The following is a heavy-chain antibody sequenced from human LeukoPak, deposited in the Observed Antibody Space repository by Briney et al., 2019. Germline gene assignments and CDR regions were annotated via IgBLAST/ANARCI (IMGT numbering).Heavy chain of an antibody. D-gene: IGHD6-13*01. J-gene: IGHJ4*02. V-gene: IGHV3-74*01. CDR2: INTDGSST. Sequence: GGSLRLSCAASGFTFSSYWMHWVRQAPGKGLVWVSRINTDGSSTSYADSVKGRFTISRDNAKNTLYLQMNSLRAEDTAVYYCARAIMAAAHYFDYWGQGTLVTVSS. CDR1: GFTFSSYW. CDR3: ARAIMAAAHYFDY.